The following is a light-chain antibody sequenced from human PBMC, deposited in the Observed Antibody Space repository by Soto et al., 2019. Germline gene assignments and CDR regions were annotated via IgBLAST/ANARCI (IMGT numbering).Light chain of an antibody. CDR2: EVS. J-gene: IGLJ1*01. Sequence: QSALTQPPSASGSPGQSVTISCTGTSSDVGGYNYVSWYQQHPGKAPKVMIYEVSTRPSGVPHRFSGSKSGNTASLTVSGLQAEDEADYYFRSYAGTNFLYVFGTGTKLTVL. CDR1: SSDVGGYNY. CDR3: RSYAGTNFLYV. V-gene: IGLV2-8*01.